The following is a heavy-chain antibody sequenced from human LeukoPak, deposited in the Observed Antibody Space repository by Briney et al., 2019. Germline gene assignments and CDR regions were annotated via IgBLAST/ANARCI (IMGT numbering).Heavy chain of an antibody. J-gene: IGHJ3*02. V-gene: IGHV3-30*04. CDR1: GFTFSNYA. CDR2: ISYHGNNK. Sequence: GGSLRLSCAASGFTFSNYAMHWVRQAPGKGLEWVTFISYHGNNKYYTDSVKGRFTISRDNSKSMLYLQMDSLRAEDTAVYYCASEGAAVAGDAFDIWGQGTMVTVSS. D-gene: IGHD6-19*01. CDR3: ASEGAAVAGDAFDI.